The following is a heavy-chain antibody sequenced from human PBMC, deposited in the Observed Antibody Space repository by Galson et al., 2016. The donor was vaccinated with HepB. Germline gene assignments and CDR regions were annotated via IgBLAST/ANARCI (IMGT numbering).Heavy chain of an antibody. V-gene: IGHV3-7*05. Sequence: SLRLSCAASGFTFSSYWMSWVRQAPGKGLEWVVNINVDGSEEYYVDSVRGRFTISRENAKNSMYLQMNSLRVEDTAVYYCARDDYRVFGHWGQGTLVTVSS. CDR1: GFTFSSYW. CDR2: INVDGSEE. D-gene: IGHD4-11*01. CDR3: ARDDYRVFGH. J-gene: IGHJ4*02.